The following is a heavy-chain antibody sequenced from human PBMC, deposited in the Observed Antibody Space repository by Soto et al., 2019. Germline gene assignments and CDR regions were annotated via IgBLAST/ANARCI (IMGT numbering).Heavy chain of an antibody. Sequence: SETLSLTCAVYGGSFSGYYWSWIRQPPGKGLEWIGEINHSGSTNYNPSLKSRVTISVDTSKNQFSLKLSSVTAADTAVYYCETQEGGGGYVYTFAPWGQGTLVPVSS. V-gene: IGHV4-34*01. CDR2: INHSGST. CDR3: ETQEGGGGYVYTFAP. CDR1: GGSFSGYY. J-gene: IGHJ5*02. D-gene: IGHD5-12*01.